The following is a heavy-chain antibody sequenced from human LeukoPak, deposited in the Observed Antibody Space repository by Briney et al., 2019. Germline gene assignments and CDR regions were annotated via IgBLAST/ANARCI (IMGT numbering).Heavy chain of an antibody. V-gene: IGHV1-8*01. CDR3: ARGLDYYHRSGVAY. CDR1: GYTFTSYD. J-gene: IGHJ4*02. CDR2: MNPNSGNT. D-gene: IGHD3-22*01. Sequence: ASVKVSCKASGYTFTSYDINWVRQATGQGLEWMGWMNPNSGNTGYAQKLQGRVTMTRNTSISTAYMELSNLRSEDTAVYYCARGLDYYHRSGVAYWGQGTLVTVSS.